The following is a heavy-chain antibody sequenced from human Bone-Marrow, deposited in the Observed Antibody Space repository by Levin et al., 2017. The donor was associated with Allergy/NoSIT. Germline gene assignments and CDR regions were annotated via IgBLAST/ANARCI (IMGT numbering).Heavy chain of an antibody. CDR2: IYYGGNT. D-gene: IGHD2-15*01. Sequence: SETLSLTCTVSGASVRSVYYYWAWLRQPPGKGLEWIGNIYYGGNTYYNPSLKDRATISIDTSKNLFSLRLTSVIAADTAVYYCASRKAAAPNWFDPWGQGTLVTVSS. CDR1: GASVRSVYYY. CDR3: ASRKAAAPNWFDP. V-gene: IGHV4-39*02. J-gene: IGHJ5*01.